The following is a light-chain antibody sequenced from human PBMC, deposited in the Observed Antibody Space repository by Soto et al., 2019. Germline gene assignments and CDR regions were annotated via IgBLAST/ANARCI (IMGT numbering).Light chain of an antibody. CDR2: GVT. Sequence: QSALTQPPSASGSPGQSVTISCTGTSSDVGGYNYVSWYQQQPGKAPKLMIYGVTKRPSGVPDRFSGSKSGNTASLTVSGLQAEDEADYYCSSYAGSNNWVFGGGTTLTVL. V-gene: IGLV2-8*01. J-gene: IGLJ3*02. CDR1: SSDVGGYNY. CDR3: SSYAGSNNWV.